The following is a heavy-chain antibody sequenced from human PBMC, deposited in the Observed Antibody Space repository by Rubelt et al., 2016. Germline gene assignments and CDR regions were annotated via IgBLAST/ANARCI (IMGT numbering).Heavy chain of an antibody. D-gene: IGHD3-3*01. CDR2: MNPNSGNT. Sequence: QVQLVQSGAEVKKPGASVKVSCKASGYTFTSYDINWVRQATGQGLEWMGWMNPNSGNTGYAQKFQGRVTITRNNSISTAYMELSSLRAEDTAVYYCARLSITIFGVVVYYYGMDVWGQGTTVTVSS. V-gene: IGHV1-8*01. CDR1: GYTFTSYD. J-gene: IGHJ6*02. CDR3: ARLSITIFGVVVYYYGMDV.